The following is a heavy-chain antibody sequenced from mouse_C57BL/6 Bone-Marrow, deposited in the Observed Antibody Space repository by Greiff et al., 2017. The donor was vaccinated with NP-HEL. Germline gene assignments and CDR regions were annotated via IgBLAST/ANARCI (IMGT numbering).Heavy chain of an antibody. CDR3: ARSDGAMDY. CDR2: IYPVSGDT. Sequence: LQESGAELVRPGASVKMSCKASGYTFTSYNMHWVKQTPRQGLEWIGAIYPVSGDTSYNQKFKGKATLAVDKSSSAAYMQLSSLTSEDSAVYFCARSDGAMDYWGQGTSVTVSS. J-gene: IGHJ4*01. D-gene: IGHD2-3*01. CDR1: GYTFTSYN. V-gene: IGHV1-12*01.